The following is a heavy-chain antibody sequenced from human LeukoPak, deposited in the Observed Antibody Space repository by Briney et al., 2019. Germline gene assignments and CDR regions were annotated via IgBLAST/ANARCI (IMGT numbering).Heavy chain of an antibody. CDR2: INHSGST. V-gene: IGHV4-34*01. J-gene: IGHJ5*02. CDR3: ARVNGPGYCSSTSCYGGWFDP. D-gene: IGHD2-2*01. CDR1: GGSFSGYY. Sequence: SETLSLTCAVYGGSFSGYYWSWIRQPPGKGLEWIGEINHSGSTNYNPSLKSRVTISVDTSKDQFSLKLSSVTAADTAVYYCARVNGPGYCSSTSCYGGWFDPWGQGTLVTVSS.